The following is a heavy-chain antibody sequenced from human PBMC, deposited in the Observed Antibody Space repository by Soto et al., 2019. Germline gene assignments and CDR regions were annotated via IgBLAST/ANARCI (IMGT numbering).Heavy chain of an antibody. Sequence: QVPLVQSGAEVKRPGASVKVSCKASGYTFTGYAFSWGRQAPGQGLEWMGWISAYSGHTIYSQKLQDRVTMTTDPSTTPTYMEVSSLGSDETAVYYCARCSTDDGDDGLSLRYWGQGNLVTVSS. CDR3: ARCSTDDGDDGLSLRY. CDR1: GYTFTGYA. J-gene: IGHJ1*01. D-gene: IGHD4-17*01. CDR2: ISAYSGHT. V-gene: IGHV1-18*01.